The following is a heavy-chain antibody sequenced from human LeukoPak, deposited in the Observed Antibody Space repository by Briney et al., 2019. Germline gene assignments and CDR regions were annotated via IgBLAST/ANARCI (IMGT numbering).Heavy chain of an antibody. J-gene: IGHJ4*02. CDR1: GFSFSTYA. CDR2: ISSNGGNT. CDR3: ARRDTSGYFSDY. Sequence: GGSLRLSCAASGFSFSTYAMSWVRQAPGKGLEYVASISSNGGNTYYPNSMKGRFTISRDNSKNTLYLQMGSLRVEDMAAYYCARRDTSGYFSDYWGQGTLVTVSS. D-gene: IGHD6-19*01. V-gene: IGHV3-64*01.